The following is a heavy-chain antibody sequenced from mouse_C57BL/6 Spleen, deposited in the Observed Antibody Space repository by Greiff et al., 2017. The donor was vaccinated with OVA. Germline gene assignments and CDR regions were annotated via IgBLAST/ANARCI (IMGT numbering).Heavy chain of an antibody. D-gene: IGHD2-4*01. Sequence: EVQLVESGGGLVQPGGSLSLSCAASGFTFTDYYMSWVRQPPGKALEWLGFIRNKANGYTTEYSASVKGRFTISRDNSQSILYLQMNALRAEDSATYYCARYWDYDGYAMDYWGQGTSVTVSS. CDR3: ARYWDYDGYAMDY. CDR2: IRNKANGYTT. V-gene: IGHV7-3*01. CDR1: GFTFTDYY. J-gene: IGHJ4*01.